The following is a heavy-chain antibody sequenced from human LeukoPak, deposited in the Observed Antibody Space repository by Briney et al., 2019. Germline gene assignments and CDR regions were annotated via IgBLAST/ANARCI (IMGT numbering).Heavy chain of an antibody. Sequence: GGSLRLSCAASGFPFSDYWMDWVRQAPGKGMEWVANINQDGSEQSYVDSVKGRFTISRDNAKNSLYLQMNSPRAEDTAVYYCSRSLDYWGQGALVSVSS. V-gene: IGHV3-7*01. J-gene: IGHJ4*02. CDR3: SRSLDY. CDR1: GFPFSDYW. CDR2: INQDGSEQ.